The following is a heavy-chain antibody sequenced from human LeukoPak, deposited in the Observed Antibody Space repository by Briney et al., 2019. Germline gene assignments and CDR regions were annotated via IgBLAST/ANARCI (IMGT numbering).Heavy chain of an antibody. J-gene: IGHJ5*02. CDR1: GGSISSGSYH. V-gene: IGHV4-61*02. CDR2: IYTSGST. CDR3: ATMTTSWYRFDP. Sequence: SETLSLTCTVSGGSISSGSYHWSWIRQPAGKGLEWIGRIYTSGSTNYNPSLKSRVTISIDTSKNQFSLKLSSVTAADTAVYYCATMTTSWYRFDPWGQGTLVTVSS. D-gene: IGHD6-13*01.